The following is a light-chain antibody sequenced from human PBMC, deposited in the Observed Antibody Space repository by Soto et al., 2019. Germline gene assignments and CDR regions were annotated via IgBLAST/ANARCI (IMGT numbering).Light chain of an antibody. CDR3: QLWNSSSDQGV. J-gene: IGLJ3*02. CDR2: YDN. V-gene: IGLV3-21*04. CDR1: NIGINA. Sequence: SYELTQPPSVSVAPEKTATITCGGDNIGINAVHWYQQKPGQAPLLVVYYDNDRPSGIPERFSGSTSGNTATLTISRVEAGDEADYYCQLWNSSSDQGVFGGGTKLAVL.